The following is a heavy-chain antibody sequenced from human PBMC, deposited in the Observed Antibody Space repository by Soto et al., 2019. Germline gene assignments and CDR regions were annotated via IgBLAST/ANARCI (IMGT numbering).Heavy chain of an antibody. J-gene: IGHJ3*02. CDR2: ISAYNGNT. D-gene: IGHD3-22*01. Sequence: ASVKVSCKASGYTFTSYGISWVRQAPGQGLELMGWISAYNGNTNYAQKLQGRVTMTTDTSTSTAYMELRSLRSDDTAVYYCARGAASYYYDSSGWFAFDIWGQGTMVTVSS. CDR3: ARGAASYYYDSSGWFAFDI. V-gene: IGHV1-18*04. CDR1: GYTFTSYG.